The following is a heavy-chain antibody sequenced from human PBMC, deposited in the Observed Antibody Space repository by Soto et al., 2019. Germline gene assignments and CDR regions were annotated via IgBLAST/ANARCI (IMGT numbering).Heavy chain of an antibody. CDR3: AREWIGVVAAINYYYGMDV. V-gene: IGHV1-3*01. Sequence: EASVKLSCKASGYTFTSYAMHWVRQAPGQRLEWMGWINAGNGNTKYSQKFQGRVTITRDTSASTAYMELSSLRSEDTAVYYCAREWIGVVAAINYYYGMDVWGQGTTVTVSS. J-gene: IGHJ6*02. D-gene: IGHD2-21*02. CDR2: INAGNGNT. CDR1: GYTFTSYA.